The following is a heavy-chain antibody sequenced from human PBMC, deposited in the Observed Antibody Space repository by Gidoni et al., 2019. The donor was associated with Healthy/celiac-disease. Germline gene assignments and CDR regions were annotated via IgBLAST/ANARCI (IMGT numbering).Heavy chain of an antibody. V-gene: IGHV3-33*01. CDR1: GFTFSSYG. D-gene: IGHD2-8*01. CDR2: IWYDGSNK. Sequence: QVQLVESGGGVVQPGRSLRLSCAASGFTFSSYGMHWVRQAPGKGLEWVAVIWYDGSNKYYADSVKGRFTISRDNSKNTLYLQMNSLRAEDTAVYYCARDPERYCTNGVCYGLDYWGQGTLVTVSS. CDR3: ARDPERYCTNGVCYGLDY. J-gene: IGHJ4*02.